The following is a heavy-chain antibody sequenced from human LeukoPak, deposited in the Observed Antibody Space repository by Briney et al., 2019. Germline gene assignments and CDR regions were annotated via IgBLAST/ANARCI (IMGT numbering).Heavy chain of an antibody. CDR2: ISYDGSNK. J-gene: IGHJ4*02. D-gene: IGHD6-13*01. CDR1: GFTFSSYA. Sequence: PGGSLRLSCAASGFTFSSYAMHWVRQAPGKGLEWVAVISYDGSNKYYADSVKGRFTISRDNSKNTLYLQMNSLRAEDTAVYYCASGTSSSWSPLDYWGQGTLVTVSS. V-gene: IGHV3-30*04. CDR3: ASGTSSSWSPLDY.